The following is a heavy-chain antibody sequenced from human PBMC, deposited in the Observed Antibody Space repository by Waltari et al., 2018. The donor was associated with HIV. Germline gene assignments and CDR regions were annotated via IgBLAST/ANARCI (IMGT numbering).Heavy chain of an antibody. CDR1: GFTFRTFG. CDR2: ISYDGHNK. V-gene: IGHV3-30*18. Sequence: QVQLVESGGGVVQSGRSLRLTCVAQGFTFRTFGLQWVRQAPGKGLEWGAVISYDGHNKQYADSVKGRFTISRDNSNSTLFLQMSSLRPDDTAVYFCAKDLVTRAFFYFYGMHVWGQGTTVTVSS. CDR3: AKDLVTRAFFYFYGMHV. J-gene: IGHJ6*02. D-gene: IGHD3-10*01.